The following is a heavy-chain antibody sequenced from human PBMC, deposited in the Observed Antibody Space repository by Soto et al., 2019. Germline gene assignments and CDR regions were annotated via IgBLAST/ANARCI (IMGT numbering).Heavy chain of an antibody. Sequence: GGSLRLSCAASGFTFSSYAMSWVRQAPGKGLEWVSAISGSGGSTYYADSVKGRFTISRDNSKNTLYLQMNSLRAEDTAVYYCAKEGWYDFWSGYYPGPTGDGTDVWGQGTTVTVSS. J-gene: IGHJ6*02. CDR3: AKEGWYDFWSGYYPGPTGDGTDV. D-gene: IGHD3-3*01. CDR1: GFTFSSYA. V-gene: IGHV3-23*01. CDR2: ISGSGGST.